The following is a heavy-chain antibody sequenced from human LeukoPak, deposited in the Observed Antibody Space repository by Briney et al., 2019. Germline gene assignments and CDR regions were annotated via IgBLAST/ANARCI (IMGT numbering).Heavy chain of an antibody. D-gene: IGHD4-17*01. J-gene: IGHJ5*02. CDR1: GGSISGYY. Sequence: SETLSLTCTVSGGSISGYYWSWIRQPPGKGLEWIGEINHSGSTNYNPSLKSRVTISVDTSKNQFSLKLSSVTAADTAVYYCASWPTGDYPNWFDPWGQGTLVTVSS. V-gene: IGHV4-34*01. CDR2: INHSGST. CDR3: ASWPTGDYPNWFDP.